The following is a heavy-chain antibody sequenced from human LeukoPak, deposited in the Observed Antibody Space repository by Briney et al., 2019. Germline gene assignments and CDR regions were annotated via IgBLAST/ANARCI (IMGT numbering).Heavy chain of an antibody. CDR2: INHSGYT. Sequence: PSETLSLTCAVSGVSFDDYYWSWVRQPPGNGLEWIVEINHSGYTNDSPSLKSRVTISIDTSRKQFSLNLRSVTVAATAVYYCTRMTTGHDYWGQGTLVTVSS. CDR1: GVSFDDYY. J-gene: IGHJ4*02. CDR3: TRMTTGHDY. D-gene: IGHD4-17*01. V-gene: IGHV4-34*01.